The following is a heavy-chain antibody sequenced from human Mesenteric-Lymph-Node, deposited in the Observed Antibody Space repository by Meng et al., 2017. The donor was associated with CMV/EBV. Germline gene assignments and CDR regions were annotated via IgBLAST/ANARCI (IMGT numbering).Heavy chain of an antibody. Sequence: QVQLNQWGAGLLKPSETLSVTCAVYGGSFSGYYWNRIRQSPEKGLEWIGEINHSGSTTYNPSFTSRIIISVDTSTNQISLNMSSVTAADTAVYYCARGSSYDILTGYFDYWGQGALVTVSS. CDR2: INHSGST. J-gene: IGHJ4*02. D-gene: IGHD3-9*01. CDR3: ARGSSYDILTGYFDY. CDR1: GGSFSGYY. V-gene: IGHV4-34*01.